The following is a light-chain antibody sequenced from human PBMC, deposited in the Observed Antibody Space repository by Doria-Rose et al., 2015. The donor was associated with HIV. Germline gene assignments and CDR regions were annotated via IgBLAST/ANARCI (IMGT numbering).Light chain of an antibody. V-gene: IGKV3-20*01. CDR2: GAS. Sequence: TQSPGTLSLSPGERATLSCRASQRVSANYLAWYQQRPGQAPMLLIYGASSRSTDIPDRFSGSGSGTDFTLTISRLEPEDFAVYYCHQYASSRTFGQGTKVEIK. CDR3: HQYASSRT. CDR1: QRVSANY. J-gene: IGKJ1*01.